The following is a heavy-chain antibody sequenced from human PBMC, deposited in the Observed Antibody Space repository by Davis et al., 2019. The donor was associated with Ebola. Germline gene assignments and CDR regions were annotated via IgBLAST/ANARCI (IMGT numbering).Heavy chain of an antibody. V-gene: IGHV2-70*11. Sequence: SGPTLVKPTQTLTLTCTFSGFSLSTSGMCVSWIRQPPGKALEWLARIDWDDDKYYSTSLKTRLTISKDTSKNQVVLTMTNMDPVDTATYYCARIRCGYSYGYAFDIWGQGTMVTVSS. CDR3: ARIRCGYSYGYAFDI. CDR2: IDWDDDK. D-gene: IGHD5-18*01. J-gene: IGHJ3*02. CDR1: GFSLSTSGMC.